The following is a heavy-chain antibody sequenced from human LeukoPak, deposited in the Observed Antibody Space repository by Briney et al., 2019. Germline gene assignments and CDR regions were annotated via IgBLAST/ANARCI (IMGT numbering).Heavy chain of an antibody. CDR3: ARHWEFDY. V-gene: IGHV3-33*01. J-gene: IGHJ4*02. D-gene: IGHD7-27*01. CDR1: GFTFSSYG. Sequence: GGSLRLSCAASGFTFSSYGMHWVRQAPGKGLEWVAVIWYDGSNKYYADSVKGRFTISRDNSKSTLYLQMDSLRAEDTAVYYCARHWEFDYWGQGTLVTVSS. CDR2: IWYDGSNK.